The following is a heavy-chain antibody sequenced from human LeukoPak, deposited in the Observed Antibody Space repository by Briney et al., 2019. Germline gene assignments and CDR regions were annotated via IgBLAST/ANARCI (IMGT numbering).Heavy chain of an antibody. V-gene: IGHV3-30-3*01. Sequence: PGGSLRLSCAASGFTFSSYAMHWVRQAPGKGLEWVAVISHDGSNKYYADSVKGRFTISGDNSKNTLYLQMNSLRAEDTAVYYCARVGGGPGYYYGMDVWGQGTTVTVSS. CDR1: GFTFSSYA. D-gene: IGHD3-16*01. CDR3: ARVGGGPGYYYGMDV. CDR2: ISHDGSNK. J-gene: IGHJ6*02.